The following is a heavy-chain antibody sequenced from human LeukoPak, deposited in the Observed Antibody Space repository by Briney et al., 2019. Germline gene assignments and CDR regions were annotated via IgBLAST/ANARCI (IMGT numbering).Heavy chain of an antibody. D-gene: IGHD2-21*01. CDR1: GGSISSYY. Sequence: SETLSLTCTVSGGSISSYYWSWVRQSPGKGLEWIGYIYYSGSTNYNPSLKSRVTISVDTSKNQFSLKLTSVTAADTAVYYCARWVVVDRSKDAFDIWGQGTMVTVSS. CDR3: ARWVVVDRSKDAFDI. V-gene: IGHV4-59*01. J-gene: IGHJ3*02. CDR2: IYYSGST.